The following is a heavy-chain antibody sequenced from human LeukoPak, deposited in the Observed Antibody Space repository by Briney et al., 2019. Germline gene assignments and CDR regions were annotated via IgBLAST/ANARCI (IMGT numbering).Heavy chain of an antibody. CDR1: GFTFSSYA. D-gene: IGHD3-10*01. J-gene: IGHJ3*02. V-gene: IGHV3-23*01. Sequence: PGGSLRLSCAASGFTFSSYAMSWVRQAPGKGLEWVSTITDGGEPYYADSVKGRFTISRDNSQDTLDLQMDSLRVEDMAIYYCAKDYYGSGSHAFDTWGQGTVVTVSS. CDR2: ITDGGEP. CDR3: AKDYYGSGSHAFDT.